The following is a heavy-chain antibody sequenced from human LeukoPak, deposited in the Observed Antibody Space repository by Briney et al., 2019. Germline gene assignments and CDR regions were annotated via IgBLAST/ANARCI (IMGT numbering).Heavy chain of an antibody. CDR2: INHSGST. J-gene: IGHJ6*03. D-gene: IGHD1-7*01. CDR1: GGSFSGYY. V-gene: IGHV4-34*01. CDR3: ARENRNYVLKYYYYYMDV. Sequence: PSETLSLTCAVYGGSFSGYYWSWIRQPPGKGLEWIGEINHSGSTNYNPSLKSRVTISVDTSKNQFSLKLSSVTAADTAVYYCARENRNYVLKYYYYYMDVWGKGTTVTVSS.